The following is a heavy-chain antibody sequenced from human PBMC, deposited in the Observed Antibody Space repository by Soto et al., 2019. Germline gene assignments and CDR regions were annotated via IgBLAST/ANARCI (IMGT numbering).Heavy chain of an antibody. D-gene: IGHD1-20*01. CDR3: ARGRYNWNANWFDP. V-gene: IGHV3-48*02. J-gene: IGHJ5*02. CDR2: ISSSSSTI. CDR1: GFTFSSYS. Sequence: EVQLVESGGGLVQPGGSLRLSCAASGFTFSSYSMNWVRQAPGKGLEWVSYISSSSSTIYYADSVKGRFTISRDTAKNSLYLQMNSLRDEDTAVYYCARGRYNWNANWFDPWGQGTLVTVSS.